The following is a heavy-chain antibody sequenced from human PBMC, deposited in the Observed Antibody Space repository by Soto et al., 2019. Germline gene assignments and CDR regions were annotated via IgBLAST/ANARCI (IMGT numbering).Heavy chain of an antibody. V-gene: IGHV4-61*01. CDR2: IYYSGSA. Sequence: SETLSLTCTVSGGSVSSGSYYWRWIRQPPGKGLEWIGYIYYSGSANYNPSLKRRVTISVDTSKNQFYLKLSSVTAAATAVYYCARAKLGYNWFEPCGQGTLVTVSS. J-gene: IGHJ5*02. CDR1: GGSVSSGSYY. CDR3: ARAKLGYNWFEP. D-gene: IGHD6-6*01.